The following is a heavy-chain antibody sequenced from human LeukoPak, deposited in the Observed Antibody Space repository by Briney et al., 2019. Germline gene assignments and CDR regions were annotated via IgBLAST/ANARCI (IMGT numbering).Heavy chain of an antibody. CDR2: ISAYNGNT. CDR1: GYTFTNYA. Sequence: ASVKVSCKASGYTFTNYAFTWVRQAPGQRLEWMGWISAYNGNTNYAQNLQGRVTMTTDTSTSTAYMELRSLRSDDTAVYYCARQGLLWFGELFVEYYFDYWGQGTLVTVSS. D-gene: IGHD3-10*01. CDR3: ARQGLLWFGELFVEYYFDY. J-gene: IGHJ4*02. V-gene: IGHV1-18*01.